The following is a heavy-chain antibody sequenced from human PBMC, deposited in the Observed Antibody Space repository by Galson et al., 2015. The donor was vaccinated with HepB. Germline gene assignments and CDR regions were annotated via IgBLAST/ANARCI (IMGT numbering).Heavy chain of an antibody. CDR1: GASISSSYW. D-gene: IGHD3-3*01. V-gene: IGHV4-4*01. J-gene: IGHJ4*02. CDR2: IDHRGGA. CDR3: ATTGVGGYYYGLRY. Sequence: LSLTCAVSGASISSSYWWSWVRQPPGKGLDWIAEIDHRGGANYNPSLRGRLSISVDKSENNFSLKLTSVTAADSAVYCCATTGVGGYYYGLRYWGQGTLVTVSS.